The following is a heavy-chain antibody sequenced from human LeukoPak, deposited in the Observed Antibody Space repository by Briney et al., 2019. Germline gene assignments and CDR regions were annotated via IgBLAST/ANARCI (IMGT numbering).Heavy chain of an antibody. D-gene: IGHD6-19*01. CDR2: VHNVGST. CDR3: ARHAEYNSGWHFYLDH. CDR1: GVSTTNGIYY. J-gene: IGHJ4*02. Sequence: SETLSLTCTVSGVSTTNGIYYWAWIRQSPRKGLEWIGSVHNVGSTYYNLSLRGRVTMSIDTSKNQFSLRLNSVTAADTAVYYCARHAEYNSGWHFYLDHWGQGILVTVSS. V-gene: IGHV4-39*01.